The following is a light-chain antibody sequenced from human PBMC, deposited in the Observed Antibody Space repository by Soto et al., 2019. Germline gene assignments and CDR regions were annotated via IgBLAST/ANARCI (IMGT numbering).Light chain of an antibody. CDR3: QQSHNTPLT. Sequence: DIQMTQSPSSLCASVGDRVTITCRASQRVGSYLNWYQQKPGKAPTLLIYSASELQSGVSSRFSGSGSGTDFTLTIRNLQPEDFAVYYCQQSHNTPLTFGQGTKVEI. CDR1: QRVGSY. CDR2: SAS. V-gene: IGKV1-39*01. J-gene: IGKJ1*01.